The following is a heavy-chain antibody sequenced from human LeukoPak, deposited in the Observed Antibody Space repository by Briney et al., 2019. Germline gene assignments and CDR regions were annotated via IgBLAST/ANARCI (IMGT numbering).Heavy chain of an antibody. V-gene: IGHV3-30*03. D-gene: IGHD3-22*01. CDR3: ATYYYDSSGYYYDYYYYMDV. CDR2: ISYDGSNK. CDR1: GFTFSSYG. Sequence: GRSLRLSCAASGFTFSSYGMHWVRQAPGKGLEWVAVISYDGSNKYYADSVKGRFTISRDNSKNTLYLQMNSLRAEDTAVYYCATYYYDSSGYYYDYYYYMDVWGKGTTVTVSS. J-gene: IGHJ6*03.